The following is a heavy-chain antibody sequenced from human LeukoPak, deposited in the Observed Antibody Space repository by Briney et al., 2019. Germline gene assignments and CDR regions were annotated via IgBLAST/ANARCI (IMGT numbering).Heavy chain of an antibody. Sequence: GGSLRLSCAASGFIVSSNYMSWVRQAPGKGLEWVSVIYSGGSTYYADSVKGRFTISRDNSKNTLYLQMNSLRAEDTAVYYCARATYYYGSGFDYWGQGTLVAVSS. CDR3: ARATYYYGSGFDY. CDR1: GFIVSSNY. D-gene: IGHD3-10*01. J-gene: IGHJ4*02. CDR2: IYSGGST. V-gene: IGHV3-53*01.